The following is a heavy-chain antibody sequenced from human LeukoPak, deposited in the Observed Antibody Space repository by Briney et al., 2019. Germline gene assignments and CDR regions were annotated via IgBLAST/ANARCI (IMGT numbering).Heavy chain of an antibody. Sequence: GASVTVSCKASGGTFSSYAISWVRQAPGQGLEWMGGIIPIFGTANYAQKFQGRVTITADESTSTAYMELSSLRSEDTAVYYCARERGSNADIPDAFDIWGQGTMVTVSS. CDR2: IIPIFGTA. V-gene: IGHV1-69*13. CDR1: GGTFSSYA. D-gene: IGHD4/OR15-4a*01. CDR3: ARERGSNADIPDAFDI. J-gene: IGHJ3*02.